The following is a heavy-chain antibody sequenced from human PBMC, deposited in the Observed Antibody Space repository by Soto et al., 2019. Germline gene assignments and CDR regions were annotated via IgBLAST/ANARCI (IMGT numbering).Heavy chain of an antibody. CDR3: AREGGSGNFRYYAMDV. CDR1: GGTFSSYA. CDR2: VIPIFGTA. V-gene: IGHV1-69*12. D-gene: IGHD3-10*01. J-gene: IGHJ6*02. Sequence: QVQLVQSGAEVKKPGSSVKVSCKASGGTFSSYAISWVRQAPGQGLEWMGGVIPIFGTANYAQKFQGRVTITADESTSTAYMELSSLRSEDTAVYYCAREGGSGNFRYYAMDVWGQGTTVTVSS.